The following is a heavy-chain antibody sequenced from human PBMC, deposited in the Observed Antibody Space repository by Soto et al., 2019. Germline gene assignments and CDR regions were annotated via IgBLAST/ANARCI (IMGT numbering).Heavy chain of an antibody. V-gene: IGHV4-31*03. D-gene: IGHD7-27*01. CDR3: ARVPGL. Sequence: SETLSLTCTVSGGSISSGAYYWSWIRQHPGTGLEWIGYISYRGSTYYNPSLKSRLIISIDTSKNQFSLKLSSVTAADTAVYYCARVPGLWGQGTLVTVSS. CDR2: ISYRGST. J-gene: IGHJ4*02. CDR1: GGSISSGAYY.